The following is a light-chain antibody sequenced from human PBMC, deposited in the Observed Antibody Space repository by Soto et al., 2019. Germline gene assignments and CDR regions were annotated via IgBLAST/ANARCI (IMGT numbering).Light chain of an antibody. CDR2: DND. V-gene: IGLV1-51*01. CDR1: SSNIGRNY. J-gene: IGLJ2*01. Sequence: QSVLTQPPSVSAAPGQKVTISCSGSSSNIGRNYVSWYQHLPGTAPKLLIYDNDKRPSGIPDRFSGYKSGTSATLGITGLQTGDEADYYCGAWDNSLSVVVFGGGTKLTVL. CDR3: GAWDNSLSVVV.